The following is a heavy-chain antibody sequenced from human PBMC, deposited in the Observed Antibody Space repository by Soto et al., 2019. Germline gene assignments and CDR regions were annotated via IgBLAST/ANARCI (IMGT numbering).Heavy chain of an antibody. V-gene: IGHV3-23*01. Sequence: GGSLRLSCAASGFTFSSYAMSWVRQAPGKGLEWVSAISGSGGSTYYADSVKGRFTISRDNSKNTLYLQMNSLRAEDTAVYYCAKVEYCSSTSCKYITPDYWGQGTLVTVS. CDR3: AKVEYCSSTSCKYITPDY. D-gene: IGHD2-2*01. CDR2: ISGSGGST. J-gene: IGHJ4*02. CDR1: GFTFSSYA.